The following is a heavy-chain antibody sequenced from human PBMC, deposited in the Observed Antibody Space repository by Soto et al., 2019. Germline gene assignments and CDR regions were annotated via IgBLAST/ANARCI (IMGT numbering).Heavy chain of an antibody. Sequence: ASVKVSCKASGYTLTSYYMHWVRQAPGQGPEWMGIINPSGGITNDAQKFQDRVTMTSDTSTSTVYMELSSLRSEDTAVYYCARGISTTRYYYYYGMDVWGQGTTVTVSS. CDR1: GYTLTSYY. CDR3: ARGISTTRYYYYYGMDV. J-gene: IGHJ6*02. CDR2: INPSGGIT. D-gene: IGHD2-2*01. V-gene: IGHV1-46*01.